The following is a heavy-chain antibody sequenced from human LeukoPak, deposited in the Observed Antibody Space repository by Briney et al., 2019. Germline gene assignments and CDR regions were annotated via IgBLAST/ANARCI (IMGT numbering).Heavy chain of an antibody. D-gene: IGHD6-6*01. J-gene: IGHJ6*03. CDR1: GYTFTSYY. CDR3: ARGVSSSSRHYYYYYYMDV. CDR2: INPSGGST. V-gene: IGHV1-46*01. Sequence: GASVKVSCKASGYTFTSYYMHWVRQAPGQGLEWMGIINPSGGSTSYAQKFQGRVTMTRDMSTSTVYMELSSLRSEDTAVYYRARGVSSSSRHYYYYYYMDVWGKGTTVTVSS.